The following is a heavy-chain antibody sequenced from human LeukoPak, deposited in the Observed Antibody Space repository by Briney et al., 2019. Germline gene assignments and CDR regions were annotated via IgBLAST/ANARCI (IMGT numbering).Heavy chain of an antibody. CDR3: ARVMSPFDFWSGYDPFDY. V-gene: IGHV3-23*01. J-gene: IGHJ4*02. CDR2: ISGSGGST. D-gene: IGHD3-3*01. CDR1: GFTFSSYA. Sequence: GGSLRLSCAASGFTFSSYAMSWVRQAPGKGLEWVSAISGSGGSTYYADSVKGRFTISRDNSKNTLYLQMNSLRAEDTAVYYCARVMSPFDFWSGYDPFDYWGQGTLVTVSS.